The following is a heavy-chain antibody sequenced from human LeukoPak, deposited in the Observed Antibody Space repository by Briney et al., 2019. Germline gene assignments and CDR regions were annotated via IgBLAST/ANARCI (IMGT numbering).Heavy chain of an antibody. Sequence: GRSLRLSCTASGFTVGDYAMSWFRQAPGKGLEWVGFIRSKAYGGTTEYAASVKGRFTISRDDSKSIAYLQMNSLKTEDTAVYYCTRGASSSAFRVNYYFDYWGQGTLVTVSS. CDR2: IRSKAYGGTT. D-gene: IGHD6-6*01. J-gene: IGHJ4*02. V-gene: IGHV3-49*03. CDR1: GFTVGDYA. CDR3: TRGASSSAFRVNYYFDY.